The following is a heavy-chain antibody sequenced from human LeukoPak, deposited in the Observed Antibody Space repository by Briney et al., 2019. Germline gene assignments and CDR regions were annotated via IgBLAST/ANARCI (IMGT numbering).Heavy chain of an antibody. D-gene: IGHD3-3*01. CDR3: AKSRNGYYDY. CDR2: ISGSGGST. J-gene: IGHJ4*02. Sequence: ETLSLTCTVSGYSISSGYYWGWIRQPPGKGLEWVSAISGSGGSTYYADSVKGRFTISRDNSKNTLYLQMNSLRAEDTAVYYCAKSRNGYYDYWGQGTLVTVSS. CDR1: GYSISSGYY. V-gene: IGHV3-23*01.